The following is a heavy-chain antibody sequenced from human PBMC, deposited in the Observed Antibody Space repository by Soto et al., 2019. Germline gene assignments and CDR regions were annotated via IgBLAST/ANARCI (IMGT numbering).Heavy chain of an antibody. V-gene: IGHV1-46*01. Sequence: ASVKVSCKASGYTFTNYYMHWVRQAPGQGLEWMGIINPSSGSTTYAQKFQGRVTMARDTSTTTVYMELSSLRSEDTAIYYCAKANTAHYYFDYWGQGTLVTVSS. CDR2: INPSSGST. J-gene: IGHJ4*02. CDR1: GYTFTNYY. CDR3: AKANTAHYYFDY. D-gene: IGHD4-17*01.